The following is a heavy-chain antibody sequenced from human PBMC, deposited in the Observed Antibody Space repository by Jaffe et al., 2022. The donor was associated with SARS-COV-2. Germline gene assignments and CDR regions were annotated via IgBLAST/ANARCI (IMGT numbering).Heavy chain of an antibody. Sequence: QVQLQESGPGLVKPSQTLSLTCTVSGGSITSGIYYWHWIRQPAGKGLEWIGRISTSGSTNYNPSLKSRVTISVDTSKNHFSLKLSSVTAADTAVYYCARDVAVADYFDYWGHGTLVIVSS. CDR2: ISTSGST. CDR1: GGSITSGIYY. V-gene: IGHV4-61*02. CDR3: ARDVAVADYFDY. J-gene: IGHJ4*01. D-gene: IGHD6-19*01.